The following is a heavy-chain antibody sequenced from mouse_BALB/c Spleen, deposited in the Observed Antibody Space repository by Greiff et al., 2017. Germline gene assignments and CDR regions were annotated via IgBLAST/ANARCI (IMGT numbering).Heavy chain of an antibody. CDR3: GITTVVATEDAMDY. J-gene: IGHJ4*01. CDR2: INPYNGDT. V-gene: IGHV1-37*01. Sequence: VQLKESGPELVKPGASVKISCKASGYSFTGYFMNWVKQSHGKSLEWIGRINPYNGDTFYNQKFKGKATLTVDKSSSTAHMELLSLTSEDSAVYYCGITTVVATEDAMDYWGQGTSVTVSS. CDR1: GYSFTGYF. D-gene: IGHD1-1*01.